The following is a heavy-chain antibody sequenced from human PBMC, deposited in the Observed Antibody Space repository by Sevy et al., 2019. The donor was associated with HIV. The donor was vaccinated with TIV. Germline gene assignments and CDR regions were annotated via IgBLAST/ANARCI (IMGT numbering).Heavy chain of an antibody. V-gene: IGHV4-31*03. D-gene: IGHD6-13*01. CDR1: GGSISSGGYY. J-gene: IGHJ5*02. Sequence: SETLSLTCTVSGGSISSGGYYWSWIRQHPGKGLEWIGYIYYSGSTYYNPSLKSRVTISVDTSKNQFSLKLSSVTAADTAGYYCARDTRSGVAAVLGLGGGHWFDPWGQGTLVTVSS. CDR3: ARDTRSGVAAVLGLGGGHWFDP. CDR2: IYYSGST.